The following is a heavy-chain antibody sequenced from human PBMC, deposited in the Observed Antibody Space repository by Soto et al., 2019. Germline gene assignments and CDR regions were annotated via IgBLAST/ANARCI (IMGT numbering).Heavy chain of an antibody. V-gene: IGHV4-34*01. D-gene: IGHD6-19*01. Sequence: SETLSLTCAVYGGSFSGYYWSWIRQPPGKGLEWIGEINHSGSTNYNPSLKSRVTISVDTSKNQFSLKLSSVTAADTAVYYCARRIAVAGIQNWFDPWGQGTLVTVSS. CDR1: GGSFSGYY. J-gene: IGHJ5*02. CDR3: ARRIAVAGIQNWFDP. CDR2: INHSGST.